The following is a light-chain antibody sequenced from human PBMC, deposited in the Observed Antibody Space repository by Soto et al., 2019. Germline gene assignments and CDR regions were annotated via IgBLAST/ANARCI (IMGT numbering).Light chain of an antibody. CDR2: YAS. CDR3: QQYDAWPRT. J-gene: IGKJ4*01. CDR1: QSVGKE. V-gene: IGKV3-15*01. Sequence: IVMTQSPATLSVSPGERVTLSCRATQSVGKELAWYQQKPGQAPRLLIYYASARVTGVPIRFSGSGSGTEFTLTITSLQSEVLAVYYCQQYDAWPRTFGGGTKV.